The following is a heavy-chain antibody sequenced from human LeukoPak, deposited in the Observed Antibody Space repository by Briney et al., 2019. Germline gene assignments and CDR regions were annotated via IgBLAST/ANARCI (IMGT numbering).Heavy chain of an antibody. CDR2: IYTSGST. Sequence: SETLSLTCAVSGGSISSGGYSWSWIRQPAGKGLEWIGRIYTSGSTNYNPSLKSRVTMSVDTSKNQFSLKLSSVTAADTAVYYCARDLAANWFDPWGQGTLVTVSS. V-gene: IGHV4-61*02. CDR1: GGSISSGGYS. CDR3: ARDLAANWFDP. J-gene: IGHJ5*02. D-gene: IGHD2-15*01.